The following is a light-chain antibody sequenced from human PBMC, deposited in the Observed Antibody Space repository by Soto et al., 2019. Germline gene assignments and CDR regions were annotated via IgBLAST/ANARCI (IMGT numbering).Light chain of an antibody. Sequence: EIVLTQSPATLSLSPGERATLSCRASQSVSSYLAWYQQKPGQAPRLLIYDASNRATGIPARFSGSGSGTDFTLTIGSLEPEDFAVYYCRQRSNWPPGLTFGGGTKVEIK. V-gene: IGKV3-11*01. J-gene: IGKJ4*01. CDR2: DAS. CDR1: QSVSSY. CDR3: RQRSNWPPGLT.